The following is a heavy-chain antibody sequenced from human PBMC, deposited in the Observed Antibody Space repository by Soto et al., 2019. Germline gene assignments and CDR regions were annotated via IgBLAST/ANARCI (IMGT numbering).Heavy chain of an antibody. Sequence: GGSLRLSCAASGFTFSNAWMSWVRQAPGKGLEWVGRIKSKTDGGTTDYAAPVKGRFTISRDDSKNTLYLQMNSLKTEDTAVYYCTTVPESYYDSSGYYWFSPASAFDIWGQGTMVTVSS. CDR1: GFTFSNAW. J-gene: IGHJ3*02. CDR3: TTVPESYYDSSGYYWFSPASAFDI. V-gene: IGHV3-15*01. D-gene: IGHD3-22*01. CDR2: IKSKTDGGTT.